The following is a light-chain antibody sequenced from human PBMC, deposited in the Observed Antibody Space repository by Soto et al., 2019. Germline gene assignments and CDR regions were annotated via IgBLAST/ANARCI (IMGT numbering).Light chain of an antibody. CDR3: CSYAGSLVV. Sequence: QSALTQPRSVSGSPGQSFTISCTGSSRDVGGYNYVSWYQQHPGKAPKLIIYDVSKRPSGVPDRFSGSKSGNTASLTISGLQAEDEADYYCCSYAGSLVVFGGGTKLTVL. J-gene: IGLJ2*01. V-gene: IGLV2-11*01. CDR1: SRDVGGYNY. CDR2: DVS.